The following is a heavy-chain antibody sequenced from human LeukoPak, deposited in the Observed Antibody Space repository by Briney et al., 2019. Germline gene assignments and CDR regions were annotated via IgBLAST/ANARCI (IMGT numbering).Heavy chain of an antibody. CDR2: INPNSGGT. CDR1: GYTLTELS. Sequence: ASVKVSCKVSGYTLTELSMHWVRQAPGQGLEWMGWINPNSGGTNYAQKFQGRVTMTRDTSISTAYMELSRLRSDDTAVYYCARRGRYGSGSSDYYFDYWGQGTLVTVSS. D-gene: IGHD3-10*01. V-gene: IGHV1-2*02. J-gene: IGHJ4*02. CDR3: ARRGRYGSGSSDYYFDY.